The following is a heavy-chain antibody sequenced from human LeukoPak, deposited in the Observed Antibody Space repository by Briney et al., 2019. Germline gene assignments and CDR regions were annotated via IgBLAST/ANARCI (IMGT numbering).Heavy chain of an antibody. CDR2: INHSGST. J-gene: IGHJ4*02. Sequence: KPGGSLRLSCAASGFTFSDYSMNWVRQAPGKGLEWIGEINHSGSTNYNPSLKSRVTISVDTSKNQFSLKLSSVTAADTAVYYCARGRSLGIVVVPATSDYWGQGTLVTVSS. CDR1: GFTFSDYS. D-gene: IGHD2-2*01. V-gene: IGHV4-34*01. CDR3: ARGRSLGIVVVPATSDY.